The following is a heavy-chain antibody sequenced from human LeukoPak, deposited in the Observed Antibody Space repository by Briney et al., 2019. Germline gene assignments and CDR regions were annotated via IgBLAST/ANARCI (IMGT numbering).Heavy chain of an antibody. V-gene: IGHV1-2*02. CDR3: ARDNPITIFGVVNFAFDI. J-gene: IGHJ3*02. CDR2: INPNSGGT. CDR1: GYTFTGYY. Sequence: GASVKVSCKASGYTFTGYYMHWVRQAPGQGPEWMRWINPNSGGTNYAQKFQGRVTMTRDTSISTAYMELSRLRSDDTAVYYCARDNPITIFGVVNFAFDIWGQGTMVTVSS. D-gene: IGHD3-3*01.